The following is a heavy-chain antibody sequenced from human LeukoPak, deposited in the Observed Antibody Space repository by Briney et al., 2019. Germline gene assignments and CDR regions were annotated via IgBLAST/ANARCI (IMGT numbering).Heavy chain of an antibody. CDR3: AKGPAAPTPYYYYYMDV. D-gene: IGHD2-15*01. CDR1: GFTFSSYA. J-gene: IGHJ6*03. V-gene: IGHV3-23*01. CDR2: ICGSGGST. Sequence: GGSLRLSCAASGFTFSSYAMSLVRQAPGEGLGWVSAICGSGGSTYYADSVKGRFTISRDNSKNTLYLQMNSLRAEDTAVYYCAKGPAAPTPYYYYYMDVWGKGTTVTVSS.